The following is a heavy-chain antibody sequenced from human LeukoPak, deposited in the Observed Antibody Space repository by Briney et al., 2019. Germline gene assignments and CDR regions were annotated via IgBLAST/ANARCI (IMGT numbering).Heavy chain of an antibody. Sequence: GGPLRLSCAASGFTFSSYSMSWIRQAPGKGLDWVSYISSSGSNIYYADSVKGRFTISRDNAKNSLYLQMNSLRAEDTAVYYCARGFDCSSTSCSCMDVWGQGTTVTVSS. D-gene: IGHD2-2*01. CDR2: ISSSGSNI. V-gene: IGHV3-48*04. CDR1: GFTFSSYS. CDR3: ARGFDCSSTSCSCMDV. J-gene: IGHJ6*02.